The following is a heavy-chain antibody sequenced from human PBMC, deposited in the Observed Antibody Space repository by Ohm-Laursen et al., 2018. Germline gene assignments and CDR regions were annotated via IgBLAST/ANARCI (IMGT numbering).Heavy chain of an antibody. D-gene: IGHD6-6*01. Sequence: SLRLSCSASGITFSNAWMSWVRQAPGKGLEWVGRIKSTTNGGTTDYAAPVKGRFTISRDDSKNTLYLQMNSLKTEDTAVYYCTTEYSTSSAWFGPWGQGTLVTVSS. CDR2: IKSTTNGGTT. J-gene: IGHJ5*02. CDR3: TTEYSTSSAWFGP. V-gene: IGHV3-15*01. CDR1: GITFSNAW.